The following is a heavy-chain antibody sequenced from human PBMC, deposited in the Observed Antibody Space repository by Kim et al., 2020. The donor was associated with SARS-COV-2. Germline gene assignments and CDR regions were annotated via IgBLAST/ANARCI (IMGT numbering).Heavy chain of an antibody. CDR3: AKEAVDDYDSSGSWYFDL. D-gene: IGHD3-22*01. CDR2: ISGSGGST. Sequence: GGSLRLSCAASGFTFSSYAMSWVRQAPGKGLEWVSAISGSGGSTYYADSVKGRFTISRDNSKNTLYLQMNSLRAEDTAVYYCAKEAVDDYDSSGSWYFDLWGRGTLVTVSS. CDR1: GFTFSSYA. J-gene: IGHJ2*01. V-gene: IGHV3-23*01.